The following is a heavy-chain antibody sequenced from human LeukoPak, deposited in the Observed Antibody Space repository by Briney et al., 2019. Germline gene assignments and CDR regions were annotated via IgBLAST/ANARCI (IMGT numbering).Heavy chain of an antibody. J-gene: IGHJ4*02. CDR3: ARVNSRLAYFDY. V-gene: IGHV4-38-2*02. CDR2: IYHSGNT. Sequence: SETLSLTCTVSSYSISSGYYWGWIRQPPGKGLEWIGSIYHSGNTYYNPSLKSRLTISLDTSKNQFSLKLRSVTAADTAVYYCARVNSRLAYFDYWGQGTLVTVSS. CDR1: SYSISSGYY. D-gene: IGHD6-25*01.